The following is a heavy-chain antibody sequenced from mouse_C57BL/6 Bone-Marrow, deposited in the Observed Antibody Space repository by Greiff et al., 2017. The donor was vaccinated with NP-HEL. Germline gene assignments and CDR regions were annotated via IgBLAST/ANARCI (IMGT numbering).Heavy chain of an antibody. D-gene: IGHD1-1*01. J-gene: IGHJ2*01. CDR3: ARGDHYYGSSYFDY. V-gene: IGHV5-6*01. CDR1: GFTFSSYG. Sequence: EVQLVESGGDLVKPGGSLKLSCAASGFTFSSYGMSWVRQTPDKRLEWVATISSGGSYTYYPDSVKGRFTISRDNAKNTLYLQMSSLKSEDTAMYYCARGDHYYGSSYFDYWGQGTTLTVSS. CDR2: ISSGGSYT.